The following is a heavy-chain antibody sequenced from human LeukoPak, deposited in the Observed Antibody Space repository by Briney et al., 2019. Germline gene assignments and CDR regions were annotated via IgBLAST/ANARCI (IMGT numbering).Heavy chain of an antibody. Sequence: PGGSLRLSCAASGLTFSDAWMTWVRQAPGKGLEWVARIRSKTDGWTTSYAAPVKGRFTISREDSKNTLYLQMNSLKTEDTAVYYCATERRAGFDYWGQGTLVTVSS. CDR1: GLTFSDAW. V-gene: IGHV3-15*01. D-gene: IGHD3-10*01. CDR3: ATERRAGFDY. J-gene: IGHJ4*02. CDR2: IRSKTDGWTT.